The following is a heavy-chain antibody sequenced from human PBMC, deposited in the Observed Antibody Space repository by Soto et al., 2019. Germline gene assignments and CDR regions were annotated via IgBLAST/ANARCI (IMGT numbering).Heavy chain of an antibody. V-gene: IGHV4-39*01. CDR3: ARSYSSGWYWGYFDY. Sequence: QLQLQESGPGLVKPSETLSLTCTVSGGSISSSSYYWGWIRQPPGKGLEWIGSIYYSGRTYYNPSLKRRVNISVDTSKNQSSLKLSSVTAADTAVYYCARSYSSGWYWGYFDYWGQGTLVTVSS. D-gene: IGHD6-19*01. CDR2: IYYSGRT. J-gene: IGHJ4*02. CDR1: GGSISSSSYY.